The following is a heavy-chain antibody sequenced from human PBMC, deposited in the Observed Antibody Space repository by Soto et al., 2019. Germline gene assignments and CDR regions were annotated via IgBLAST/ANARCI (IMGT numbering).Heavy chain of an antibody. Sequence: VQLVESGGGLVKPGGSLRLSCAASGFTFSDYYMSWIRQAPGKGLEWVSYISSSSSYTNYADSVKGRFTISRDNAKNSLYLQMNSLRAEDTAVYYCARAYCSGGSCYSSWYFDLWGRGTLVTVSS. D-gene: IGHD2-15*01. CDR2: ISSSSSYT. J-gene: IGHJ2*01. V-gene: IGHV3-11*06. CDR3: ARAYCSGGSCYSSWYFDL. CDR1: GFTFSDYY.